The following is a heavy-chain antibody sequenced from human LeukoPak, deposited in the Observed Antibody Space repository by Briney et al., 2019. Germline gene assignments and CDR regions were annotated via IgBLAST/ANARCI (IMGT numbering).Heavy chain of an antibody. J-gene: IGHJ4*02. CDR1: GGSISSYY. CDR3: ARGGHYYDSSGYNY. V-gene: IGHV4-59*01. Sequence: PSETLSLTCTVSGGSISSYYWSWIRQPPGKGLEWIGYIYYSGSTKYNPSLKSRVTISVDTSKNKFSLKLSSVTAADTAVYYCARGGHYYDSSGYNYWGQGTLVTVSS. CDR2: IYYSGST. D-gene: IGHD3-22*01.